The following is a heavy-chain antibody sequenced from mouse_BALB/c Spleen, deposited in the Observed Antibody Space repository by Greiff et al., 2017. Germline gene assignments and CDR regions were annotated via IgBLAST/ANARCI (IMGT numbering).Heavy chain of an antibody. CDR1: GYTFTEYI. D-gene: IGHD1-1*01. J-gene: IGHJ3*01. V-gene: IGHV1-62-2*01. Sequence: VQLQQSGAGLVKPGASVKLSCKASGYTFTEYIIHWVKQRSGQGLEWIGWFYPGSGSIKYNEKFKDKATLTADKSSSTVYMELSRLTSEDSAVYFCARHEDDYYGSSYPAWFAYWGQGTLVTVSA. CDR3: ARHEDDYYGSSYPAWFAY. CDR2: FYPGSGSI.